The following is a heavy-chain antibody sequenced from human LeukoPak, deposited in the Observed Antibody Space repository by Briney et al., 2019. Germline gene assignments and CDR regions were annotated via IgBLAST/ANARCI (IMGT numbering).Heavy chain of an antibody. J-gene: IGHJ3*02. CDR3: ARYCSGGSCYSDDAFDI. CDR1: GGSISSYY. Sequence: SQTLSLTCTVSGGSISSYYWSWIRQPPGKGLEWIGYIYYSGSTNYNPSLKSRVTISVDTSKNQFSLKLSSVTAADTAVYYCARYCSGGSCYSDDAFDIWGQGTMVTVSS. CDR2: IYYSGST. V-gene: IGHV4-59*01. D-gene: IGHD2-15*01.